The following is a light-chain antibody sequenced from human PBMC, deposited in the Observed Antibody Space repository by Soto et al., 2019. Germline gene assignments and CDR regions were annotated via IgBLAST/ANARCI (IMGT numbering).Light chain of an antibody. CDR1: QDISNY. J-gene: IGKJ3*01. CDR2: DAS. Sequence: DIQMTQSPSSLSASVGDRVTITCQASQDISNYLNWYQQKPGKAPKLLIYDASNLETGVPSRFSGSGSGTYFTFTISSLQPEDIATYYCQQYGNLLFTFGPGTKVHIK. V-gene: IGKV1-33*01. CDR3: QQYGNLLFT.